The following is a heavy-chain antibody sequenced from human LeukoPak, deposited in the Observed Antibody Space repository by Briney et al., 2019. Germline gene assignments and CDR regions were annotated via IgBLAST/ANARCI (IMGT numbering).Heavy chain of an antibody. J-gene: IGHJ4*02. CDR3: ARDRGRAAAGTRLDY. CDR1: GDSVSSNSAA. D-gene: IGHD6-13*01. Sequence: SQTLSLTCAISGDSVSSNSAAWNWIRQSPSRGLEWLGRTYYRSKWYNGYAVSVKSRITIKPDTSKNQFSLQLNSVTPEDTAVYYCARDRGRAAAGTRLDYWGQGTLVTVSS. V-gene: IGHV6-1*01. CDR2: TYYRSKWYN.